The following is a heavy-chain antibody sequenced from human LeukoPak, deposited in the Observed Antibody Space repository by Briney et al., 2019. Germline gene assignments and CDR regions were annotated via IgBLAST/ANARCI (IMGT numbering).Heavy chain of an antibody. CDR1: GFTFNSFG. D-gene: IGHD6-19*01. Sequence: GGSLRLSCAASGFTFNSFGMSWVRQAPGKGLEWLSYISSSSSTIYYADSVRGRFTISRDNAKNSLYLQINSLRADDTAVYYCARVGLGAVARSYWYFDLWGRGTLVTVSS. V-gene: IGHV3-48*04. CDR3: ARVGLGAVARSYWYFDL. CDR2: ISSSSSTI. J-gene: IGHJ2*01.